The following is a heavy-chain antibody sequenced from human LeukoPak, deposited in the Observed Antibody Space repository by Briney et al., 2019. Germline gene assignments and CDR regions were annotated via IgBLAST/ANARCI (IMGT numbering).Heavy chain of an antibody. CDR3: AREQRSDNTPYDY. Sequence: ASVKVSCKASGYTFTGYYMHWVRQAPGQGLEWMGIINPSGGSTSYAQKFQGRVTMTRDMSTSTVYMELSSLRSEDTAVYYCAREQRSDNTPYDYWGQGTLVTVSS. CDR1: GYTFTGYY. J-gene: IGHJ4*02. D-gene: IGHD1-1*01. CDR2: INPSGGST. V-gene: IGHV1-46*01.